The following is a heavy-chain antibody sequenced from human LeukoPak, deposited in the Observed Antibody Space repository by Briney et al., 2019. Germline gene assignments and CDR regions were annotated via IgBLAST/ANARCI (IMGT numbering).Heavy chain of an antibody. Sequence: SETLSLTCTVSGGSISSGSYYWSWIRQPAGKGLEWIGYIYYSGSTNYNPSLKSRVTISVDTSKNQFSLKLSSVTAADTAVYYCARIVVVPAAIPRPGYYYYMDVWGKGTTVTVSS. CDR3: ARIVVVPAAIPRPGYYYYMDV. J-gene: IGHJ6*03. CDR1: GGSISSGSYY. V-gene: IGHV4-61*10. CDR2: IYYSGST. D-gene: IGHD2-2*02.